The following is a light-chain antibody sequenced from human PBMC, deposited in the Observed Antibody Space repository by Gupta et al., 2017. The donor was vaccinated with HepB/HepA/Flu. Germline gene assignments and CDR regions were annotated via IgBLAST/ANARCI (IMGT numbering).Light chain of an antibody. CDR1: QSSSTW. V-gene: IGKV1-5*03. J-gene: IGKJ1*01. Sequence: DIQMTQSPSTLSASVGDRVTITCRASQSSSTWLAWYQQKPGKAPKVLIYKASSLESGVPSRFSGSGSGTEFTLTISSLQPDDFATYYCQQYNSHGTFGQGTKVEIK. CDR2: KAS. CDR3: QQYNSHGT.